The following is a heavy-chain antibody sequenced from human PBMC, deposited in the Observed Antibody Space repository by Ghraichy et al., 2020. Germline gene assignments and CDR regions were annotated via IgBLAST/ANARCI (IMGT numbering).Heavy chain of an antibody. J-gene: IGHJ5*02. CDR1: GFTFSDYY. CDR2: NSTTGSTM. V-gene: IGHV3-11*01. Sequence: GESLNISCAASGFTFSDYYMSWIRQAPGKGLEWISHNSTTGSTMYYADSVKGRFAISRDNAKKSLHLQMHSLRAEDTAVYYCARDKRYYYDRSAYSDAEWFDPWGQGTLVTVSS. CDR3: ARDKRYYYDRSAYSDAEWFDP. D-gene: IGHD3-22*01.